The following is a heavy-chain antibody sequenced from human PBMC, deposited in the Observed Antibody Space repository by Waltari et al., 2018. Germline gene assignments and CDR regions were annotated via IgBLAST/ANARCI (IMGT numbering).Heavy chain of an antibody. J-gene: IGHJ5*02. CDR3: AKDKAAIVYWFDP. D-gene: IGHD2-2*01. V-gene: IGHV3-23*01. CDR1: EFTFGRYA. Sequence: VQLLESGGGLVQPGGSLSLSCAASEFTFGRYAMSWVRQAPGKGLEWVSAISGSGDATYYADSVKGRFTMSRDNSNNRLYLQMNSLRAEDTAIYYCAKDKAAIVYWFDPWGQGTLVTVSS. CDR2: ISGSGDAT.